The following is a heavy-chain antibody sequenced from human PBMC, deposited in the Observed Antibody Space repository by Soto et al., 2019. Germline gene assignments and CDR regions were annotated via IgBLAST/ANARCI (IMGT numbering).Heavy chain of an antibody. J-gene: IGHJ5*02. CDR1: GFTFSSYG. CDR3: ASWAQGYYDSSEVWFDP. Sequence: GGSLRLSCAASGFTFSSYGMHWVRQAPGKGLEWVAVIWYDGSNKYYADSVKGRFTISRDNSKNTLYLQMNSLRAEDTAVYYCASWAQGYYDSSEVWFDPWGQGTLVTVSS. CDR2: IWYDGSNK. D-gene: IGHD3-22*01. V-gene: IGHV3-33*01.